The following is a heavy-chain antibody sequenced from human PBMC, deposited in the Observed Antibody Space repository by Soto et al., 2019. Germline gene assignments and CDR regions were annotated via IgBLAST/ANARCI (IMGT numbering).Heavy chain of an antibody. D-gene: IGHD3-3*01. V-gene: IGHV1-2*04. Sequence: QVQLVQSGAEVKKPGASVKVSCKASGYTFTGYYMHWVRQAPGQGLEWKGWINPNSGGTNYAQKFQGWVTMTRDTSISTAYTELSRLRSDDTAMYYCARESRITIFGVVTPLDAFDIWGQGTMVTVSS. CDR3: ARESRITIFGVVTPLDAFDI. CDR1: GYTFTGYY. CDR2: INPNSGGT. J-gene: IGHJ3*02.